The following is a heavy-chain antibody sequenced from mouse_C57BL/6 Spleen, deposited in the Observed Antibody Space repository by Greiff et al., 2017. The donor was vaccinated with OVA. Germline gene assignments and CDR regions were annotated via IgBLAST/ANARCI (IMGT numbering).Heavy chain of an antibody. CDR1: GYSITSGYY. Sequence: EVQLQQSGPGLVKPSQSLSLTCSVTGYSITSGYYWNWIRQFPGNKLEWMGYISYDGSNNYNPSLKNRISITRDTSKNPFFLKLNSVTTEDTATYYCARDYYGYYFDYWGQGTTLTVSS. CDR3: ARDYYGYYFDY. D-gene: IGHD1-1*01. J-gene: IGHJ2*01. V-gene: IGHV3-6*01. CDR2: ISYDGSN.